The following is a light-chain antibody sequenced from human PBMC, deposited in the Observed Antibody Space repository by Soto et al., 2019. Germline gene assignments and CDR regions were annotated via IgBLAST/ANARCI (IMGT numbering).Light chain of an antibody. CDR3: QQYNSYSVNA. V-gene: IGKV1-5*01. Sequence: DIQMTQSPYTLSASVGDRVTITCRASQSISGWLAWYQQKPGKAPKLLIYDASSLESGVPSRFSGSGSGTEFSLTNTRLQPDDFATYYYQQYNSYSVNAFGQGTKLESK. J-gene: IGKJ2*01. CDR1: QSISGW. CDR2: DAS.